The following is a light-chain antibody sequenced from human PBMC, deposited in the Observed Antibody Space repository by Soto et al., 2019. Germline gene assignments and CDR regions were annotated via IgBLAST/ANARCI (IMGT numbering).Light chain of an antibody. Sequence: QSVLTQPPSASGTPGQRVTISCSGSSSNMGSNIVNWYQQLPGAAPKLLIYSKDQRPSGVPDRFSGSKSGTSASLAISGLQSEDEADYYCAAWDDSLNGVVFGGGTQLTV. CDR3: AAWDDSLNGVV. CDR1: SSNMGSNI. CDR2: SKD. J-gene: IGLJ2*01. V-gene: IGLV1-44*01.